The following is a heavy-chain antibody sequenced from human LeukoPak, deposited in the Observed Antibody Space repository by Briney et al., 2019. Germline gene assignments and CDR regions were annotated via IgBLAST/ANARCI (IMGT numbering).Heavy chain of an antibody. CDR2: ISSSSSYI. V-gene: IGHV3-21*01. Sequence: PGGSLRLSCAASGFTFSSYSMNWVRQAPGKGLEWVSSISSSSSYIYYADSVKGRFTISRDNAKNSLYLPMNSLRAEDTAVYYCARDGEMGRDFDYWGQGTLVTVSS. CDR3: ARDGEMGRDFDY. J-gene: IGHJ4*02. D-gene: IGHD5-24*01. CDR1: GFTFSSYS.